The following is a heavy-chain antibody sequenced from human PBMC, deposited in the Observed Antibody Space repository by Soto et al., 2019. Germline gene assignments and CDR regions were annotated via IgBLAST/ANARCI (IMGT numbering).Heavy chain of an antibody. CDR3: ARAGGGNWNTEGWFDP. CDR2: IYYSGST. D-gene: IGHD1-20*01. J-gene: IGHJ5*02. Sequence: SETLSLTCTVSGGSISSGGYYWSWLRQNPGKGLEWIGYIYYSGSTYYNPSHKSRVTISVDTSKNQFSLKLSSVTAADTAVYYCARAGGGNWNTEGWFDPWGQGTLVTVSS. V-gene: IGHV4-31*03. CDR1: GGSISSGGYY.